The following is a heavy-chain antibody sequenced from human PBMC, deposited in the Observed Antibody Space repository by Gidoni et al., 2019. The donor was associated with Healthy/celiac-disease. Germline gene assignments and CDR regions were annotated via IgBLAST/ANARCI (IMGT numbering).Heavy chain of an antibody. Sequence: QVQLVESGGGVVQPGRSLRLSCAASGFTFSSYAMHWVRQAPGKGLEWVAVISYDGSNKYYADSVKGRFTISRDNSKNTLYLQMNSLRAEDTAVYYCARDPSYGGKGYFDYWGQGTLVTVSS. D-gene: IGHD4-17*01. CDR3: ARDPSYGGKGYFDY. V-gene: IGHV3-30-3*01. CDR1: GFTFSSYA. J-gene: IGHJ4*02. CDR2: ISYDGSNK.